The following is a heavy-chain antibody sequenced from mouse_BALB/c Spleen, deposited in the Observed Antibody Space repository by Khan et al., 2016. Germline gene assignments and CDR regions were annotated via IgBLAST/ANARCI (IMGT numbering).Heavy chain of an antibody. Sequence: VQLQESGGGLVQPGGSLKLSCAASGFDFSRYWMSWVRQAPGKGLEWIGEINPDSSTINYTPSLKDKFIISRDNAKNTLYLELSKVRSEDTALYYCARRHYYGWFAYWGPGTMVTVSA. V-gene: IGHV4-1*02. J-gene: IGHJ3*01. CDR3: ARRHYYGWFAY. CDR2: INPDSSTI. D-gene: IGHD1-2*01. CDR1: GFDFSRYW.